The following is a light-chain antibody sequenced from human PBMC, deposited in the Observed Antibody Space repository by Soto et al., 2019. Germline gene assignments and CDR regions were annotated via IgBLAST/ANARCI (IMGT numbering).Light chain of an antibody. V-gene: IGKV1-5*01. CDR3: QQYNSYPIT. J-gene: IGKJ5*01. CDR1: QNINNW. Sequence: GDRVTITCRASQNINNWIAWYQQKPGKAPKFLIYDASTLESGVPSMFSGSGFGTEFTLTISSLQPDDFATYYCQQYNSYPITFGQGTRLEIK. CDR2: DAS.